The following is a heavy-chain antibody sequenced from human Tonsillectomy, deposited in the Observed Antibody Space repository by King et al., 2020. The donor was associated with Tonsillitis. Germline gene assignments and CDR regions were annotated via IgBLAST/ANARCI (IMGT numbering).Heavy chain of an antibody. CDR1: XXXFXRXX. CDR2: INSDGSTT. V-gene: IGHV3-74*01. CDR3: ARLEXXLPXPDY. D-gene: IGHD1-26*01. J-gene: IGHJ4*01. Sequence: VQLVESGGXLVQXGGXLXLSCXVSXXXFXRXXMXWVRQAPGKXLVXVSXINSDGSTTSYADSVKGRFTISRDNAKNTLYVQMNSLRAEDTAVYYCARLEXXLPXPDYWXXGTLVTV.